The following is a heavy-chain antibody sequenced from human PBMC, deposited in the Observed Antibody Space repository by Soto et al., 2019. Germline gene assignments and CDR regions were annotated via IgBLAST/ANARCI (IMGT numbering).Heavy chain of an antibody. CDR3: ATRDILGDFWTLTGKDAFHI. CDR2: ISGSGGST. D-gene: IGHD3-3*01. J-gene: IGHJ3*02. Sequence: EVQLLESGGGLVQPGGSLRLSCAASGFTFSNCAMNWVRQAPGTGLQWVSVISGSGGSTYYADSVKGRFTISRDNSKNPVDLQMNSLRADDTAVFYGATRDILGDFWTLTGKDAFHILGQGAMVTVSS. CDR1: GFTFSNCA. V-gene: IGHV3-23*01.